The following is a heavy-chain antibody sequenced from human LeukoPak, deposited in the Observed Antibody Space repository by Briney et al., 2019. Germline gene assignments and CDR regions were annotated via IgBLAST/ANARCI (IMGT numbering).Heavy chain of an antibody. J-gene: IGHJ4*02. CDR2: IYYSGST. Sequence: SETLSLTCTVSGGSISSYYWGWIRPPPGKGLEWSGNIYYSGSTYYNPSLKSRATISVDTSKNHFSLKLSSVAAADTALYYCARDGIGSSWYSTTDFWGQGTLVTVS. CDR1: GGSISSYY. CDR3: ARDGIGSSWYSTTDF. D-gene: IGHD6-13*01. V-gene: IGHV4-39*07.